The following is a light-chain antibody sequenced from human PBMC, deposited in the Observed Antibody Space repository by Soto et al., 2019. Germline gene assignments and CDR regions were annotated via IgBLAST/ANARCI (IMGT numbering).Light chain of an antibody. CDR3: QQYETYWT. J-gene: IGKJ1*01. CDR1: QSISSW. Sequence: DIQMTQSPSTLSASVGDRVTITCRASQSISSWLAWYQQKPGKAPKLLIYKASTLESGVPSRFSGIGSGTEFTLTISSLQPDDFANYYCQQYETYWTFGQGTKVEIK. V-gene: IGKV1-5*03. CDR2: KAS.